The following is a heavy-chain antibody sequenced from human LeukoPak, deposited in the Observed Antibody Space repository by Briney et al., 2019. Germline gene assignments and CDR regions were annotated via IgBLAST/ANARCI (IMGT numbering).Heavy chain of an antibody. CDR3: AELGITMIGGV. J-gene: IGHJ6*04. CDR2: IKPDGSEK. D-gene: IGHD3-10*02. CDR1: GFNFRDHW. V-gene: IGHV3-7*01. Sequence: PGGSLRLSCAGSGFNFRDHWMSWLRQAPEKGPEWVAHIKPDGSEKYYVDSVKGRFIISRDDARNSLSLQMNSLRAEDTAVYYCAELGITMIGGVWGKGTTVTISS.